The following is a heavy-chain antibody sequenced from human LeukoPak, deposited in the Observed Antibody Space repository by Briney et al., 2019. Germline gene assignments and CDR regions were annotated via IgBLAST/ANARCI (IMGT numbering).Heavy chain of an antibody. CDR1: GFSFNRRG. V-gene: IGHV3-48*04. CDR3: ARIDGPTVFTYYMDL. D-gene: IGHD3-16*01. CDR2: ISPRSETI. J-gene: IGHJ6*03. Sequence: GESLRLSCATSGFSFNRRGMNWVRQPPGKGLEWVSYISPRSETIFYAESVQGRFAVSRDDAKGSLYLQMNTLRVEDTAVYYCARIDGPTVFTYYMDLWGKGTTVTVAS.